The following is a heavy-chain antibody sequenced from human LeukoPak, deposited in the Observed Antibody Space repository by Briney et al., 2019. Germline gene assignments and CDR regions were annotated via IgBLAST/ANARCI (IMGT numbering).Heavy chain of an antibody. J-gene: IGHJ4*02. CDR3: SYYYDSSGHPNFDY. CDR2: IKSKTDGATT. CDR1: GGTFSSYA. Sequence: SCRASGGTFSSYAISWVRQAPGKGLEWVGRIKSKTDGATTDYAAPVKGRFTVSRDDSKNTLYLEMNSLKTEDTAVYYCSYYYDSSGHPNFDYWGQGTLVTVSS. D-gene: IGHD3-22*01. V-gene: IGHV3-15*01.